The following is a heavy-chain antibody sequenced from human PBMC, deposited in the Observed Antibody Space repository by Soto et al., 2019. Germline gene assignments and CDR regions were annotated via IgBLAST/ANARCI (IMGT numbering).Heavy chain of an antibody. D-gene: IGHD3-10*01. V-gene: IGHV1-46*01. CDR2: VNPSGGST. CDR1: GYLFTAYS. CDR3: ARHGPGRGLAPAYLDY. J-gene: IGHJ4*02. Sequence: AASVKVSCKASGYLFTAYSMHWVRLAPGQGLEWMGVVNPSGGSTKYAQNFQGRVTITADESTSTAYMELSSLRSEDTAVYYCARHGPGRGLAPAYLDYWGQGTLVTVSS.